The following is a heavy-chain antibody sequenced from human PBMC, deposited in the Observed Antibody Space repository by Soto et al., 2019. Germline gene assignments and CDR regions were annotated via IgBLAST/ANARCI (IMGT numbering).Heavy chain of an antibody. CDR3: ARQRTSVVTQAYFDV. CDR1: GYTFTSYG. CDR2: INPGNGNT. D-gene: IGHD2-21*02. J-gene: IGHJ4*02. Sequence: ASVKVSCKASGYTFTSYGMNWVRQAPGRGLEWMGWINPGNGNTKYSQKFQGRVIIERDTSASTAYMELSSLRSEDTALYFCARQRTSVVTQAYFDVWGLGSLVTVSS. V-gene: IGHV1-3*01.